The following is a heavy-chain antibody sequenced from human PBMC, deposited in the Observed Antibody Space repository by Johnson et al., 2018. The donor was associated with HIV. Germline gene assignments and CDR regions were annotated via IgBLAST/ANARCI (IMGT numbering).Heavy chain of an antibody. D-gene: IGHD3-9*01. CDR3: AREIQYFTAFDI. J-gene: IGHJ3*02. V-gene: IGHV3-30-3*01. CDR1: GFTFNSYI. Sequence: QVPLVESGGGLVQPGRSLRLSCAASGFTFNSYILHWVRQAPGTGLEWVASISDDVNNKFSADSVTGRFTLSRDNSKNTLYLQMDSLRPEDTAVYYCAREIQYFTAFDIWGQGTMVTVSS. CDR2: ISDDVNNK.